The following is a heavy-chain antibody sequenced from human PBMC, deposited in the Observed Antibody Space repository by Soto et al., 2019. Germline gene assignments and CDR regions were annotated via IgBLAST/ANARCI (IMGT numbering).Heavy chain of an antibody. Sequence: PGGSLRLSCAASGFTFSSYSMNWVRQAPGKGLEWVSSISSSSSYIYYADSVKGRFTISRDNAKNSLYLQMGSLRAEDMAVYYCARARLVVVVAATHYYMDVWGKGTTVTVSS. D-gene: IGHD2-15*01. CDR1: GFTFSSYS. CDR2: ISSSSSYI. CDR3: ARARLVVVVAATHYYMDV. V-gene: IGHV3-21*01. J-gene: IGHJ6*03.